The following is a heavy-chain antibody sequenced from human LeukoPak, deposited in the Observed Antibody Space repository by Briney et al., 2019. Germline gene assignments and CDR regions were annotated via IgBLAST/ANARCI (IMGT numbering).Heavy chain of an antibody. V-gene: IGHV3-30*02. CDR3: VKSDYAEGGIEY. CDR1: GFSFSRYG. D-gene: IGHD4-17*01. CDR2: IRSDGSNK. J-gene: IGHJ4*02. Sequence: PGGSLRLSCAASGFSFSRYGMHWVRQAPGKGLEWVAFIRSDGSNKYYADSVKGRLPISRDNSKNTLYLQMNSLKPEDTAMYYCVKSDYAEGGIEYWGQGTLVTVSS.